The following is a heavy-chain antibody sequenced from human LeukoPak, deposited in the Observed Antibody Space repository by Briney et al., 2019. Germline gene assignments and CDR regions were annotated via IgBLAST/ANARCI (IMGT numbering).Heavy chain of an antibody. D-gene: IGHD2-21*02. CDR3: ARDSVAYCGGDCFNPGTY. CDR2: IYSGGST. V-gene: IGHV3-66*01. J-gene: IGHJ4*02. Sequence: GGSLRLSCAASGFTVSSNYMSWVRQAPGKGLEWVSVIYSGGSTYYADSVKGRFTISRDNSKNTLYLQMNSLRAEDTAVYYCARDSVAYCGGDCFNPGTYWGQGTLVTVSS. CDR1: GFTVSSNY.